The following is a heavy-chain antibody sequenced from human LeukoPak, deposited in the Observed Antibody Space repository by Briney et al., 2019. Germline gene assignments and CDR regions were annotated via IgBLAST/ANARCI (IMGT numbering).Heavy chain of an antibody. V-gene: IGHV3-74*01. D-gene: IGHD5-18*01. CDR3: ARVRGGYGPTTTDY. J-gene: IGHJ4*02. CDR2: IDTDGSST. Sequence: GGSLRLSCAASGFTFRTSCMHWVRQAPGKGPVWVSRIDTDGSSTIYADSVMGGFTIPRDNAKNTLYPQMNSQRAEDTAVYYCARVRGGYGPTTTDYWGQGTLVTVSS. CDR1: GFTFRTSC.